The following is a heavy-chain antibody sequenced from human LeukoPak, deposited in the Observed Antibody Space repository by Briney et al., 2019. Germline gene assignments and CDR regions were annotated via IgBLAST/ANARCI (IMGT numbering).Heavy chain of an antibody. Sequence: KPSETLSLTCTVSGGSTSSYYWSWIRQPPGKGLEWIGNIYYSGSTNYNPSLKSRVTISVDTSKNQFSLKLSSVTAADTAVYYCARVGQPYAYYYYYMDVWGKGTTVTVSS. CDR3: ARVGQPYAYYYYYMDV. CDR2: IYYSGST. CDR1: GGSTSSYY. D-gene: IGHD2-2*01. V-gene: IGHV4-59*01. J-gene: IGHJ6*03.